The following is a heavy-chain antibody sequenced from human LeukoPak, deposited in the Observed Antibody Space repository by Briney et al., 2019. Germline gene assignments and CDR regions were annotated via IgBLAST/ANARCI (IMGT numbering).Heavy chain of an antibody. CDR1: GFTFSSYA. Sequence: GGSLRLSCAASGFTFSSYAMHWVRQAPGKGLEWVAVISYDGSNKYYADSVKGRFTISRDNSKNTLYLQMNSLRAEDTAVYYCARGKTYGSGSYGYWGQGTLVTVSS. J-gene: IGHJ4*02. V-gene: IGHV3-30-3*01. CDR2: ISYDGSNK. D-gene: IGHD3-10*01. CDR3: ARGKTYGSGSYGY.